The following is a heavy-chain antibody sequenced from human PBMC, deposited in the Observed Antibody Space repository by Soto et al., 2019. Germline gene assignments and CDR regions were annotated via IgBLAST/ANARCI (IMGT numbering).Heavy chain of an antibody. CDR3: ARPYSSSSGVP. V-gene: IGHV3-66*01. CDR1: GFTVSSNY. CDR2: IYSGGST. Sequence: EVQLVESGGGLVQPGGSLRLSCAASGFTVSSNYMSWVRQAPGKGLEWVSVIYSGGSTYYADSVKGIFTISRDNSKNTLYLQMNSLRAEDTAVYYCARPYSSSSGVPWGQGTLVTVSS. J-gene: IGHJ5*02. D-gene: IGHD6-6*01.